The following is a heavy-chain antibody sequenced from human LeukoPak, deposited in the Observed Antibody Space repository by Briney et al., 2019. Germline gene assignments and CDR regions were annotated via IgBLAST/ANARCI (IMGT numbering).Heavy chain of an antibody. CDR2: INPNSGGT. Sequence: ASVKVSCKASGYTFTGYYMHWVRQAPGQGLEWMGWINPNSGGTNYAQKFQGRVTMTRDTSISTAYMELSRLRSDDTAVYYCARGPTLDFWGGYDHGPYFDYWGQGTLVTVSS. V-gene: IGHV1-2*02. D-gene: IGHD3-3*01. CDR3: ARGPTLDFWGGYDHGPYFDY. J-gene: IGHJ4*02. CDR1: GYTFTGYY.